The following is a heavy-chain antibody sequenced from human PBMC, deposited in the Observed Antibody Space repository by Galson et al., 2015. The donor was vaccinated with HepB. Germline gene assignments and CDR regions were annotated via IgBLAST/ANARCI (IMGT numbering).Heavy chain of an antibody. D-gene: IGHD2-15*01. Sequence: SLRLSCAASGFTFSSYGMHWVRQAPGKGLEWVAVIWYDGSNKYYADSVKGRFTISRDNSKNTLYLQMNSLRAEDTAVYYCARDAGEVVVAAAFDYWGQGTLVTVSS. CDR3: ARDAGEVVVAAAFDY. CDR2: IWYDGSNK. CDR1: GFTFSSYG. J-gene: IGHJ4*02. V-gene: IGHV3-33*08.